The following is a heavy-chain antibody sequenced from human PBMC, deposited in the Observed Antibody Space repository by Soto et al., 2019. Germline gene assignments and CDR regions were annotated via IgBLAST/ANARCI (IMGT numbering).Heavy chain of an antibody. CDR2: IIPIFGTA. CDR3: ANDDLYYYDSSGSLGSDAFDI. Sequence: SVKVSCKASVCTFSSYAISWVRQAPGQGLEWMGGIIPIFGTANYAQKFQGRVTITADESTSTAYMELSSLRSEDTAVYYCANDDLYYYDSSGSLGSDAFDIWGQGTMVTVSS. CDR1: VCTFSSYA. V-gene: IGHV1-69*13. J-gene: IGHJ3*02. D-gene: IGHD3-22*01.